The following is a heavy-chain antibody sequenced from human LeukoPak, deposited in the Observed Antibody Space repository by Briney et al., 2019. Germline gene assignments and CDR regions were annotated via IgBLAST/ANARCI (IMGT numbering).Heavy chain of an antibody. CDR2: IRSKANSYAT. J-gene: IGHJ6*02. CDR1: GFTFSGSA. D-gene: IGHD3/OR15-3a*01. Sequence: PGGSLRLSCAASGFTFSGSAMHWVRQASGKGLEWVGRIRSKANSYATAYAVSVKGRFTISRDDSKNTAYLQMNSLKTEDTAVYYCSSDGLVVGSSTKEQYGMDVWGQGSTVTISS. CDR3: SSDGLVVGSSTKEQYGMDV. V-gene: IGHV3-73*01.